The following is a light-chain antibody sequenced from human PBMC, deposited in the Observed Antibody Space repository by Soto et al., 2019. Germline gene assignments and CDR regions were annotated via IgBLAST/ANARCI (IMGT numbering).Light chain of an antibody. V-gene: IGLV2-11*01. Sequence: QSALTQPRSVSGSPGQSVTISCTGTSSDVGAYIYVSWYQQYPAKAPKVMIYDVGRRPSGVPDRFSGSKSGNTASLTISGIQAEDEAVYFCCSYAGNKTVVFGGGTKLTVL. CDR3: CSYAGNKTVV. CDR2: DVG. J-gene: IGLJ3*02. CDR1: SSDVGAYIY.